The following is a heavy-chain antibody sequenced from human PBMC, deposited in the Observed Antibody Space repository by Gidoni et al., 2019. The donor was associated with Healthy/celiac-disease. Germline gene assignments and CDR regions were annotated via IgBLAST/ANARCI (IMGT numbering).Heavy chain of an antibody. CDR3: AKVEAVAGPFYGMDV. J-gene: IGHJ6*02. V-gene: IGHV3-23*04. CDR2: ISSSGGST. Sequence: EVQLVASGGGLVQPGGSLRLSCAASGITFRSYTMRWVRQAPGKGLEWVSAISSSGGSTYYAESVKGRFTISRDNSKNTLYLQMNSLRAEDTAVYYCAKVEAVAGPFYGMDVWGQGTTVTVSS. CDR1: GITFRSYT. D-gene: IGHD6-19*01.